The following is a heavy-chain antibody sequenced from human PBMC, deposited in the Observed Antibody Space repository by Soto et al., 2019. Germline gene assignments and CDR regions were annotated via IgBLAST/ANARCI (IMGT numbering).Heavy chain of an antibody. J-gene: IGHJ4*02. D-gene: IGHD2-2*01. CDR3: ANDYCRSWYVDD. CDR2: SSGSGGST. V-gene: IGHV3-23*01. Sequence: VQMLESGGGVVQHGGALRLSCAASGFTFSSYAMSWVRQAPGKGLEWVSVSSGSGGSTYYAASVNGRFTNSRDNSKNTLYVQMNSLRAEDTAVYYCANDYCRSWYVDDWGQGTLVTVSS. CDR1: GFTFSSYA.